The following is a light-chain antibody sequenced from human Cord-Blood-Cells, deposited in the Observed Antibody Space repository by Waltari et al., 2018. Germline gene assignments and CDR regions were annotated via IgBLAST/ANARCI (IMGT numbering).Light chain of an antibody. CDR2: WAS. CDR1: QSVLYSSNNKNY. J-gene: IGKJ4*01. V-gene: IGKV4-1*01. Sequence: DIVMTQSPDSLAVSLCERATINCKSSQSVLYSSNNKNYLAWYQQKPGQPPKLRIYWASTRESGVPDRFSGSGSGTDFTLTISSLQAEDVAVYYCQQYYSTPLTFGGGTKVEIK. CDR3: QQYYSTPLT.